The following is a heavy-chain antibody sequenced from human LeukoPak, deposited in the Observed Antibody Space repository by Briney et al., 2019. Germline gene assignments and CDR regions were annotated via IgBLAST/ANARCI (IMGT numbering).Heavy chain of an antibody. CDR1: GYSFTSYW. Sequence: ESLKISRKGSGYSFTSYWIGWVRQIPGKGPEWMGIIYPGDSYTRYSPSFQGQLTISADKCMSTAYLHRSALKAPDTAMYYCARGELPPPPSFDSWGQGTLVTASS. CDR3: ARGELPPPPSFDS. J-gene: IGHJ4*02. D-gene: IGHD3-16*01. CDR2: IYPGDSYT. V-gene: IGHV5-51*01.